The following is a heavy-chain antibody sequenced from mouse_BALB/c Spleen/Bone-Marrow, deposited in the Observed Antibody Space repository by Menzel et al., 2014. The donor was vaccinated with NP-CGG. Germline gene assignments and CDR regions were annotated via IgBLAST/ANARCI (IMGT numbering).Heavy chain of an antibody. V-gene: IGHV4-1*02. Sequence: EVKLQESGGGLVQPGGSLKPSRAASGFDFSGYWMSWVRQAPGKGLEWIGEINPDSSTINYTPSLKDKFIISRDNAKNTLYLQMSKVRSEDTALYYCARLNYYGSLFVWGAGTTVTVSS. CDR3: ARLNYYGSLFV. D-gene: IGHD1-1*01. CDR1: GFDFSGYW. CDR2: INPDSSTI. J-gene: IGHJ1*01.